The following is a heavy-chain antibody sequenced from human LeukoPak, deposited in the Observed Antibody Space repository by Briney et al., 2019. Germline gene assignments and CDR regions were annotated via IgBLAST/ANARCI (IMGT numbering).Heavy chain of an antibody. CDR3: ARDSWSSSWYGAFDI. V-gene: IGHV3-30-3*01. J-gene: IGHJ3*02. CDR1: GFTFSGYV. Sequence: PGGSLSFSCAASGFTFSGYVMPWVGQAQGRGREWVEVISYDGSNKYYADSVKGRFTISRDNSKNTLYLQMNSLRAEDTAVYYCARDSWSSSWYGAFDIWGQGTMVTVSS. D-gene: IGHD6-13*01. CDR2: ISYDGSNK.